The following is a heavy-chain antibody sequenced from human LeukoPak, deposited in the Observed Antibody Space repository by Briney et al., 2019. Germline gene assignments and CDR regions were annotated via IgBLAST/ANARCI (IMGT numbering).Heavy chain of an antibody. Sequence: GSLRLSCTASGVSVGDYGMTWLRQPPGQGLERVGFVRSTAFAGTTEYAASVGARFTVSRDHSTHIASLQIDGLTPEDPATYSCARGETGPGAKSSFASWGQGPLVPVSS. CDR3: ARGETGPGAKSSFAS. V-gene: IGHV3-49*03. J-gene: IGHJ4*02. D-gene: IGHD2-2*01. CDR1: GVSVGDYG. CDR2: VRSTAFAGTT.